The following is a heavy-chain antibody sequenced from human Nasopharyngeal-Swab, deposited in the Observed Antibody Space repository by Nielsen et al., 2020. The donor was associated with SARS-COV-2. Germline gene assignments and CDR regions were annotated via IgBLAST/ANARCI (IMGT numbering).Heavy chain of an antibody. J-gene: IGHJ6*02. CDR3: ARNIVVVPAAVLYYYGMDV. V-gene: IGHV1-46*01. D-gene: IGHD2-2*01. CDR2: INPSGGST. CDR1: GYTFTSYY. Sequence: ASVTVSCKASGYTFTSYYMHWVRQAPGQGLEWMGIINPSGGSTSHAQKFQGRVTMTRDTSTSTVYMELSSLRSEDTAVYYCARNIVVVPAAVLYYYGMDVWGQGTTVTVSS.